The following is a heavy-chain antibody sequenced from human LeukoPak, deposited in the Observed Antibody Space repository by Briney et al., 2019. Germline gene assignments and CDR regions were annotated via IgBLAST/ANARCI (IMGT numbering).Heavy chain of an antibody. CDR2: IKQDGSEK. CDR1: GFTFSSSW. CDR3: AIDGEGYDSSGTGY. D-gene: IGHD3-22*01. Sequence: GGSLRLSCEASGFTFSSSWMSWVRQAPGKGLEWVANIKQDGSEKYYVDSVKGRFTISRDNAKNSLYLQMNCLRAEDTAVYYCAIDGEGYDSSGTGYWGQGTLVTVSS. J-gene: IGHJ4*02. V-gene: IGHV3-7*03.